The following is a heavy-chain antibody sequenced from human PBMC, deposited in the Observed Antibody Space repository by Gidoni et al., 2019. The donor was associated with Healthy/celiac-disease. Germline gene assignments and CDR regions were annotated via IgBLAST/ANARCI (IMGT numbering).Heavy chain of an antibody. D-gene: IGHD6-13*01. Sequence: QVQLQESGPGLVKPSETLSLTCTVSGGPISSYYWSWIRQPPGKGLEWIGSIYYSGSTNYNPSLKSRVTISVDTSKNQFSLKLSSVTAADTAVYYCARDGIAAAGTGAFDIWGQGTMVTVSS. CDR2: IYYSGST. CDR1: GGPISSYY. V-gene: IGHV4-59*01. J-gene: IGHJ3*02. CDR3: ARDGIAAAGTGAFDI.